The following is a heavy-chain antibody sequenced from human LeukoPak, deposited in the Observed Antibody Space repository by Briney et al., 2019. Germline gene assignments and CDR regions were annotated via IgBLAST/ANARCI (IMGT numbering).Heavy chain of an antibody. J-gene: IGHJ5*02. V-gene: IGHV3-21*01. CDR2: ITSSSTYI. CDR3: AAGYCSGGRCYPGCFDP. CDR1: GFTFSRYT. D-gene: IGHD2-15*01. Sequence: GGSLRLSCAVSGFTFSRYTMNWVRQAPGRGLEWVSSITSSSTYIYYADSVKGRFTISRDNAKNSLYLQTNSLRAEDTAVYYCAAGYCSGGRCYPGCFDPWGQGTLVTVSS.